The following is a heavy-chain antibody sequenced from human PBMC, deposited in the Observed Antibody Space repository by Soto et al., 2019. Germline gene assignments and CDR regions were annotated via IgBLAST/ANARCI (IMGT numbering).Heavy chain of an antibody. J-gene: IGHJ4*02. V-gene: IGHV3-30*01. CDR2: ISFDGSNK. CDR1: GFTFTSYA. CDR3: AREAVPSYFDY. Sequence: QVQLVESGGGVVQPARSLRLSCAASGFTFTSYAMHWVRQAPGRGLEWVAFISFDGSNKYYADAVKGRFTISRDNSKNPLYLQINILRAEDTAVCYCAREAVPSYFDYWGQGTLVTVSS.